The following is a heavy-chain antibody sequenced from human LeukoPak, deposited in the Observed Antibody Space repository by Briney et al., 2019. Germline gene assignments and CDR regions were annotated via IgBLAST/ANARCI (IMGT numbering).Heavy chain of an antibody. J-gene: IGHJ4*02. V-gene: IGHV1-18*01. Sequence: ASVKVSCKASGYTFTSYGISWVRQAPGQGLEWMGRISAYNGNTDYAQKLQGRVTMTIDTSTSTDTSTSTAYMELRSLRSDDTAVYYCARVNAYCSSTSCHDYWGQGTLVTVSS. D-gene: IGHD2-2*01. CDR2: ISAYNGNT. CDR3: ARVNAYCSSTSCHDY. CDR1: GYTFTSYG.